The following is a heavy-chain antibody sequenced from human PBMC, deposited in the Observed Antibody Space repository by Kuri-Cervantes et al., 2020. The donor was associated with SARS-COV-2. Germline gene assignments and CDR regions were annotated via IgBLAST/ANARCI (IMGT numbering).Heavy chain of an antibody. V-gene: IGHV3-30*04. CDR2: ISYDGTNK. Sequence: SCAASGSRCSSYAMHWFRQAPGKGLEWVGVISYDGTNKYYGDSVRGLFTIARDNTKNALHLLKTSLRTEDTAVHYCASGDLICGSSSCHGDLGLWGRGTLVTVSS. CDR3: ASGDLICGSSSCHGDLGL. J-gene: IGHJ2*01. D-gene: IGHD2-2*01. CDR1: GSRCSSYA.